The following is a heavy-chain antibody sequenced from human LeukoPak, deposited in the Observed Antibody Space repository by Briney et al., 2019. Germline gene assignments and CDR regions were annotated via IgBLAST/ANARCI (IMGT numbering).Heavy chain of an antibody. CDR1: GGSFSGYC. J-gene: IGHJ6*03. D-gene: IGHD6-13*01. V-gene: IGHV4-34*01. CDR2: INRSGST. CDR3: ARGKGTRIAAAGSRNYYYYMDV. Sequence: PSESLSLTCAVYGGSFSGYCWSWIRQPPGKGLEWIGEINRSGSTNYNPSLKSRVTISVDTSKNQFSLKLSSVTAADTAVYYCARGKGTRIAAAGSRNYYYYMDVWGKGTTVTVSS.